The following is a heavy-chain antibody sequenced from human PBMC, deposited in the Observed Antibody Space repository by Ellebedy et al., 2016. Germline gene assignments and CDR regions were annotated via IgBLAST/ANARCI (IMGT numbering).Heavy chain of an antibody. D-gene: IGHD1-26*01. CDR2: ISSSSSTI. V-gene: IGHV3-11*04. Sequence: GESLKISXAASGFTFSDYYMSWIRQAPGKGLEWVSYISSSSSTIYYADSVKGRFTISRDNAKNSLYLQMNSLRAEDTAVYYCARDRGRSYYANHRGYYFDYWGQGTLVTVSS. CDR3: ARDRGRSYYANHRGYYFDY. J-gene: IGHJ4*02. CDR1: GFTFSDYY.